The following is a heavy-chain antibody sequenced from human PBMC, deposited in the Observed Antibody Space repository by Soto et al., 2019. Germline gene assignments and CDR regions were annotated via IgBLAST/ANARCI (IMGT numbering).Heavy chain of an antibody. CDR1: GFSLSTSGVG. J-gene: IGHJ4*02. CDR2: IYWNDDK. CDR3: AHAPYHVDTAMGYFDY. V-gene: IGHV2-5*01. D-gene: IGHD5-18*01. Sequence: QITLKESGPTLVKPTQTLTLTCTFSGFSLSTSGVGVGWIRQPPGKALEWLALIYWNDDKRYSPSLKSRLTITKDTSKNQVVLTMTNMDPVDTATYYCAHAPYHVDTAMGYFDYWGQGTLVTVSS.